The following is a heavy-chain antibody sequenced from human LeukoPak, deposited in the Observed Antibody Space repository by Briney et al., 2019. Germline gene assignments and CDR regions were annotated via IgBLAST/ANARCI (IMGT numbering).Heavy chain of an antibody. CDR2: ISGSGGST. CDR1: GFTFSSYA. J-gene: IGHJ6*03. CDR3: AKGVKEWLVNYYYYMDV. Sequence: PGGSLRLFCAASGFTFSSYAMGWVRQAPGKGLEWVSAISGSGGSTYYADSVKGRFTISRDNSKNTLYLQMNSLRAEDTAVYYCAKGVKEWLVNYYYYMDVWGKGTTVTVSS. D-gene: IGHD6-19*01. V-gene: IGHV3-23*01.